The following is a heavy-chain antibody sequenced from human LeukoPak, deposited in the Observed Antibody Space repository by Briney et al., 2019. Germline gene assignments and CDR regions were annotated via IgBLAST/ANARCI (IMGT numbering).Heavy chain of an antibody. Sequence: PSETLSLTXAVYGGSFSGYYWSWIRQPPGKGLEWIGEINHSGSTNYNPSLKSRVTISVDTSKNQFSLKLSSVTAADTAVYYCARLSIAAPHWGQGTLVTVSS. J-gene: IGHJ4*02. CDR2: INHSGST. CDR3: ARLSIAAPH. D-gene: IGHD6-6*01. V-gene: IGHV4-34*01. CDR1: GGSFSGYY.